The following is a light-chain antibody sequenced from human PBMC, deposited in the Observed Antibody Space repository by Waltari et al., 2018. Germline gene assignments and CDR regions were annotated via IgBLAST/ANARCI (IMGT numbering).Light chain of an antibody. J-gene: IGKJ1*01. Sequence: EIVMTQSPATLSVSPGERATLSCRASPSVRSNLAWYQQTPGQAPRLLIYGASTRATGVPARFSGSGSGREFTLTISSLQSEDFAVYYCQHYNDGPEWTFGQGTKVEIK. CDR3: QHYNDGPEWT. CDR2: GAS. CDR1: PSVRSN. V-gene: IGKV3-15*01.